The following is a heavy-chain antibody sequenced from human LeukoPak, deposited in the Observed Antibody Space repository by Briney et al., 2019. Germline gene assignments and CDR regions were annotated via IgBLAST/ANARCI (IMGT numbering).Heavy chain of an antibody. V-gene: IGHV1-8*01. CDR3: ARGRGVGATTVQLFDY. CDR1: GYTFTSYD. D-gene: IGHD1-26*01. CDR2: MNPNSGNT. Sequence: ASVKVSCKASGYTFTSYDINWVRQATGQGLEWVGWMNPNSGNTGYAQKFQGRVTMTRNTSISTAYMELSSLRSEDTAVYYCARGRGVGATTVQLFDYWGQGTLVTVSS. J-gene: IGHJ4*02.